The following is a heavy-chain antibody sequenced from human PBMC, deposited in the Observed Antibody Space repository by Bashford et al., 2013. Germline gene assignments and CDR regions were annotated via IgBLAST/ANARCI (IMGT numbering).Heavy chain of an antibody. CDR3: ARGLVGDWNYGGNYYYYYGMDV. CDR2: INHSGST. CDR1: WVLQWLL. D-gene: IGHD1-7*01. Sequence: ETPVPHLRCLWWVLQWLLLELDPPAPRKGLEWIGEINHSGSTNYNPSLKSRVTISVDTSKNQFSLKLSSVTAADTAVYYCARGLVGDWNYGGNYYYYYGMDVWGQGTTVTVSS. J-gene: IGHJ6*02. V-gene: IGHV4-34*01.